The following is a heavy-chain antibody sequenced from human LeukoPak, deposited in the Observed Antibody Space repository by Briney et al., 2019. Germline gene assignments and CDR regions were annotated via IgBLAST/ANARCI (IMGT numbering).Heavy chain of an antibody. Sequence: GSLRLSCAASGFTFSTYWMSWVRQAPGKGLELVANIKQDGSEKYYVDSVKGRFTISRDNNAKNSLYLQLNSLRADDTAVYYCARNQRRLDYWGQGALVTVSS. CDR3: ARNQRRLDY. CDR2: IKQDGSEK. J-gene: IGHJ4*02. CDR1: GFTFSTYW. V-gene: IGHV3-7*01. D-gene: IGHD1-14*01.